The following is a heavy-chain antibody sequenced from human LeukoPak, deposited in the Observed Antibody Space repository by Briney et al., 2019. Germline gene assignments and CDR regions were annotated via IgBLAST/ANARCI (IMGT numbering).Heavy chain of an antibody. Sequence: PGGSLRLSXAGSGFTFSSYWMHWVRQGQGKKGLLWVARINSDGSNISYADSVEGRFTISRDNAKNTLDLQMKSLRAEDTAVYYCVRGAPFDYWGQGTLVTVSS. V-gene: IGHV3-74*01. CDR1: GFTFSSYW. CDR3: VRGAPFDY. J-gene: IGHJ4*02. CDR2: INSDGSNI.